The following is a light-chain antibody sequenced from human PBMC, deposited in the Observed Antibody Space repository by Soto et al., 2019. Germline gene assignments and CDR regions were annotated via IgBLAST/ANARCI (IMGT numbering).Light chain of an antibody. CDR1: QSVSSN. V-gene: IGKV3-15*01. CDR3: QQYNNWPAT. CDR2: GAS. Sequence: EIVMTQSPATLSVSPGERATLSCRASQSVSSNLAWYQQKPGQAPRLLIYGASTRATGIPATFSGSGSGTEFTLTISSLQSEDFAVYDCQQYNNWPATFGQGTKVDIK. J-gene: IGKJ1*01.